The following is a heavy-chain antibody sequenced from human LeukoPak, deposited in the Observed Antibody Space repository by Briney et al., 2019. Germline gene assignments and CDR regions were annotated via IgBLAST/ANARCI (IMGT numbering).Heavy chain of an antibody. V-gene: IGHV3-23*01. Sequence: GGSLRLACAASRFTFSSYARNWVRQAPGKGLEWVSAISSSGGSTYYADSVKGRFTISRDNSKNPLSLQMDSLRAEDMAVYYCAKPLISGSYYGAFALWGQGTMVTVSS. J-gene: IGHJ3*01. CDR3: AKPLISGSYYGAFAL. D-gene: IGHD1-26*01. CDR2: ISSSGGST. CDR1: RFTFSSYA.